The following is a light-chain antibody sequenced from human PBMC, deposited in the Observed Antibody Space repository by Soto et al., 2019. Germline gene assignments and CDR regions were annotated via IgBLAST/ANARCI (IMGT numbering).Light chain of an antibody. J-gene: IGLJ1*01. CDR1: SSNIGNNA. V-gene: IGLV1-36*01. CDR3: AARDDSLNGHV. CDR2: YDD. Sequence: QSVLTQPPSVSEAPRRRVTISCSGSSSNIGNNAVNWYQQLPGKAPKLLIYYDDLLPSGVSDRFSGSKSGTSASLAISGLQSEDEADYYCAARDDSLNGHVFGTGTKVTVL.